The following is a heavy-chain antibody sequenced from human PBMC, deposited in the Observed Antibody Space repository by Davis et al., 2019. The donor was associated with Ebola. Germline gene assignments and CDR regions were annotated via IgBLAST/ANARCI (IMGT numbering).Heavy chain of an antibody. Sequence: GGSLRLSCAASGFTFSNYAMTWARQAPGKGLEWVAAVTSSGGGTYYADSVKGRFTISRDNSKNTLYLQVTSLRVDDTAIYYCAKGGSGLPSDYSYGMGVWGKGTTVTVSS. CDR2: VTSSGGGT. J-gene: IGHJ6*04. CDR3: AKGGSGLPSDYSYGMGV. CDR1: GFTFSNYA. V-gene: IGHV3-23*01. D-gene: IGHD6-19*01.